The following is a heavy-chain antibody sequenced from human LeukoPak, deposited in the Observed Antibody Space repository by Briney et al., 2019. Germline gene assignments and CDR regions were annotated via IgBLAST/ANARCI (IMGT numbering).Heavy chain of an antibody. V-gene: IGHV3-53*01. CDR3: ARGWVVATGGFDM. CDR2: IYSGGPT. Sequence: GGSLRLSCAASGFTVSLYYMTWVRQAPGKGLEWVSVIYSGGPTYYADSVKGRFTISRDNSKNTVYLQMNSLRGEDTAVYFCARGWVVATGGFDMWGQGTMVTVSS. J-gene: IGHJ3*02. CDR1: GFTVSLYY. D-gene: IGHD2-8*02.